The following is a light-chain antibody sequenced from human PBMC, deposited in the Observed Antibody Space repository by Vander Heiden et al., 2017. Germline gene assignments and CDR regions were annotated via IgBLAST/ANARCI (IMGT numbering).Light chain of an antibody. CDR1: QSISSW. CDR2: KAS. J-gene: IGKJ1*01. V-gene: IGKV1-5*03. Sequence: DIQMTQSPSTLSASVGDRVTITCRASQSISSWLAWYQQKPGKAPKLLSYKASSLENGDPSRFSGSGSGTEFTLTISSLQPDDFATYYCQQYNSYSWTFGQGTKVEIK. CDR3: QQYNSYSWT.